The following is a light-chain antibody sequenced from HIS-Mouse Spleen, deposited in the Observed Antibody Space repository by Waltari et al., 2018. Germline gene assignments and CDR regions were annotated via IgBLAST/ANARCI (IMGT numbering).Light chain of an antibody. Sequence: QSALTQPRSVSGSPGQSVTISCTGTSRDLGGYNYVSWYQHHPGKAPKLMIYDVSKRPSGVPDRFSGSKSGNTASLTISGLQAEDEADYYCCSYAGSYTYVFGTGTKVTVL. CDR3: CSYAGSYTYV. J-gene: IGLJ1*01. CDR2: DVS. V-gene: IGLV2-11*01. CDR1: SRDLGGYNY.